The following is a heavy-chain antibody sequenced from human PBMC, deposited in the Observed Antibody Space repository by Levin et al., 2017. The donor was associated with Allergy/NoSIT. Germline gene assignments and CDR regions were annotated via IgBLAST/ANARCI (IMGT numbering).Heavy chain of an antibody. CDR1: GGSVFSGSYY. CDR3: ARGLIITQGGSNYYYGVDV. CDR2: VCYSGST. D-gene: IGHD3-10*01. J-gene: IGHJ6*02. Sequence: GSLRLSCTVSGGSVFSGSYYWSWIRQPPGKGLEYIGYVCYSGSTNYNPSLKSRVTISMVTSKNQLSLKLSSVSAADTAVYYCARGLIITQGGSNYYYGVDVWGQGTPVTVSS. V-gene: IGHV4-61*01.